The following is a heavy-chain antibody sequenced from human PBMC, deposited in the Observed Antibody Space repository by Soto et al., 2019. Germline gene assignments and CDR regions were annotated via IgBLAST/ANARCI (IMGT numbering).Heavy chain of an antibody. Sequence: SQTLSLTCAISGDSVSSNSAAWNWIRQSPSRGLEWLGRTYYRSKWYNDYAVSVKSRITINPDTSKNQFSLQLNSVTPEDTAVYYCARGAGGGWYGRYYYYGMAVGGQGTTVTAPS. CDR2: TYYRSKWYN. V-gene: IGHV6-1*01. CDR3: ARGAGGGWYGRYYYYGMAV. D-gene: IGHD6-19*01. CDR1: GDSVSSNSAA. J-gene: IGHJ6*02.